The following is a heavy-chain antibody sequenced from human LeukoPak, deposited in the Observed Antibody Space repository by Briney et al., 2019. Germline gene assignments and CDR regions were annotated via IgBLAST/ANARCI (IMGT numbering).Heavy chain of an antibody. CDR2: IYHSGST. J-gene: IGHJ5*02. CDR3: ARDKFPLVVVPAAIAGWFDP. Sequence: PSETLCLTCTVSGYSISSGYYWGWIRQPPGKGLEWIGSIYHSGSTYYNPSLKSRVTISVDTSKNQFSLKLSSVTAADTAVYYCARDKFPLVVVPAAIAGWFDPWGQGTLVTVSS. CDR1: GYSISSGYY. D-gene: IGHD2-2*02. V-gene: IGHV4-38-2*02.